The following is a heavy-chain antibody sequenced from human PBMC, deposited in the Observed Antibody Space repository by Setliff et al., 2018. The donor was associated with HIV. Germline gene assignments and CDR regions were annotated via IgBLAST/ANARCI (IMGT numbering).Heavy chain of an antibody. V-gene: IGHV3-66*01. CDR1: GFTVSNDY. D-gene: IGHD1-20*01. J-gene: IGHJ6*02. Sequence: GGSLRLSCAASGFTVSNDYMSWVRQAPGRGLEWVSVIHSGGSTYYADSVKGRFIISRDNSKNTLYLQMNSLRAGDTAVYYCARDPGRYNGMDVWGQGTTVTVSS. CDR2: IHSGGST. CDR3: ARDPGRYNGMDV.